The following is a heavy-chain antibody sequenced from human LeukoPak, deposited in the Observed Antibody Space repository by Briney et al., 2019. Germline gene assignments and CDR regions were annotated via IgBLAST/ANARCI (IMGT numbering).Heavy chain of an antibody. Sequence: TGGSLRLSCAASGFTVSSNYMSWVRQAPGKGPEWVSVIYSGGSTYYADSVKGRFTISRDNSKNTLYLQMNSLRAEDTAVYYCARAGGRTDYMDVWGKGTTVTVSS. D-gene: IGHD1-26*01. J-gene: IGHJ6*03. V-gene: IGHV3-53*01. CDR3: ARAGGRTDYMDV. CDR1: GFTVSSNY. CDR2: IYSGGST.